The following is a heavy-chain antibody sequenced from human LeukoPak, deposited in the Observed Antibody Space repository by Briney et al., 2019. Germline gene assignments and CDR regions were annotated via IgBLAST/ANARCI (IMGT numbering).Heavy chain of an antibody. Sequence: RSDTLSLTCSVSGESISSSSYYWGWIRQPPGKGLEWIGTIYYSGNTYYNPSLKSRVTISVDTSKNQFSLKLSSVTAADTSVYYCARHSSSYYGDFRHWGQGTLVTVSS. D-gene: IGHD3-22*01. CDR3: ARHSSSYYGDFRH. V-gene: IGHV4-39*01. J-gene: IGHJ4*02. CDR1: GESISSSSYY. CDR2: IYYSGNT.